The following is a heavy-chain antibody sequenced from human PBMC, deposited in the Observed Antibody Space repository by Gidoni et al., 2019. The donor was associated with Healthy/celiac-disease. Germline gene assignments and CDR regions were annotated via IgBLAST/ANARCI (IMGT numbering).Heavy chain of an antibody. CDR3: TTSSLFSYDFWSGYSTFDY. Sequence: EVQLVESGGGLVKPGGSLSLSCAAPGFTFITAWMNWVRQAPGKGLEWVGRIKSKTDGGTTDYAAPVKGRFTISRDDSKNTLYLQMNSLKTEDTAVYYCTTSSLFSYDFWSGYSTFDYWGQGTLVTVSS. CDR1: GFTFITAW. CDR2: IKSKTDGGTT. V-gene: IGHV3-15*07. D-gene: IGHD3-3*01. J-gene: IGHJ4*02.